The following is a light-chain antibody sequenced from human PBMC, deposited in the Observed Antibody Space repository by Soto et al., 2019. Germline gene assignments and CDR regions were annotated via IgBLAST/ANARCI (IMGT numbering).Light chain of an antibody. J-gene: IGKJ5*01. Sequence: EIVLTQSPGTRSLSPGESATLSWRTSQNVDSNYLAWYQQKPGQAPRLLIFGASGRATGIPDRFSGSGSGTDFTLTISSLQSEDFAVYYCQQYNNWPITFGQGTRLEIK. V-gene: IGKV3-20*01. CDR3: QQYNNWPIT. CDR2: GAS. CDR1: QNVDSNY.